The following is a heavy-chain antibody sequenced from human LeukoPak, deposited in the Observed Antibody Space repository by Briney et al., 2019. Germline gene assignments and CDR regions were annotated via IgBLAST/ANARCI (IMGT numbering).Heavy chain of an antibody. D-gene: IGHD5-12*01. V-gene: IGHV4-61*01. CDR3: ARVVATTGIDY. CDR1: GGSVSSGSYY. Sequence: PSETLSLTCTVSGGSVSSGSYYWSWIRRPPGKGLEWIGYMYYIGSTTYNPSLKSRVTISVDTSRNQCPLNLSSVTAADTAVYYCARVVATTGIDYWGQGTLVSVSS. J-gene: IGHJ4*02. CDR2: MYYIGST.